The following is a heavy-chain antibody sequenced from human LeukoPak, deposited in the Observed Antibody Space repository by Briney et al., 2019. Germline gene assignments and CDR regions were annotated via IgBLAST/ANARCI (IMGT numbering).Heavy chain of an antibody. CDR2: ISYDGSNK. J-gene: IGHJ4*02. CDR1: GFTFSSYA. Sequence: QPGGSLRLSCAASGFTFSSYAMHWVRQAPGKGLEWVAVISYDGSNKYYADSVKGRFTISRDNSKNTLYLQMNSLRAEDTAVYYCARDKGVYDFWSGYGGNGYWGQGTLVTVSS. CDR3: ARDKGVYDFWSGYGGNGY. V-gene: IGHV3-30-3*01. D-gene: IGHD3-3*01.